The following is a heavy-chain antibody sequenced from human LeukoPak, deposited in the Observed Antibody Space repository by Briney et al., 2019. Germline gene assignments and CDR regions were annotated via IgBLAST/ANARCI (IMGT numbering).Heavy chain of an antibody. Sequence: PGGSLRLSCAASGFPFSIYGMHWLRQAPGKGLEWVAFIRYDGSNKYYADSVKGRFTISRDNSKNTLYLQINSLRAEDTAVYYCASEVGATGDYWGQGTLVTVSS. V-gene: IGHV3-30*02. CDR3: ASEVGATGDY. CDR2: IRYDGSNK. J-gene: IGHJ4*02. D-gene: IGHD1-26*01. CDR1: GFPFSIYG.